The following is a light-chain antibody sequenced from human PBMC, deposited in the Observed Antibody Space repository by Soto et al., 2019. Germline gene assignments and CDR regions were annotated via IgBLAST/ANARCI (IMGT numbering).Light chain of an antibody. Sequence: DIQMTQSPSSLSASVGDTVTITCQASQDISHYLNWCQQKPGKAPKLLIYAASSLQSGVPSRFSGSGSETDFTLTISSLQPEDFATYSCQQSYSTTWTFGQGTKVDI. J-gene: IGKJ1*01. CDR3: QQSYSTTWT. V-gene: IGKV1-39*01. CDR2: AAS. CDR1: QDISHY.